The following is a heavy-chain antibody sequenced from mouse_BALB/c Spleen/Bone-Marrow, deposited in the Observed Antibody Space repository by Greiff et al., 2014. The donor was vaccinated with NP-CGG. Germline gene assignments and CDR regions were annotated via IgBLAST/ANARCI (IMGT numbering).Heavy chain of an antibody. D-gene: IGHD2-1*01. Sequence: EVKLVEPGASVKSSCKASGYTFTSYYIYWVKQRPGQGLEWIGEINPSNGGTNFNEKFKSKATLTVDKSSSTAYMQLSSLTSEDSAVYYCTRSNGNWFAYWGQGTLVTVSA. J-gene: IGHJ3*01. CDR3: TRSNGNWFAY. V-gene: IGHV1S16*01. CDR1: GYTFTSYY. CDR2: INPSNGGT.